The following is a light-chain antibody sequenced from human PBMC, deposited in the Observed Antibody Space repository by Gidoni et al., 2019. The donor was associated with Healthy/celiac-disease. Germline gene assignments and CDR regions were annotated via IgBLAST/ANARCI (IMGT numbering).Light chain of an antibody. V-gene: IGKV2-28*01. CDR2: LGS. J-gene: IGKJ4*01. Sequence: DIVMTQSPLSLPVTPGEPASISCRSSQSLLHSNGSTYLDWYLQKPGQSPQLLIYLGSNRASGVPDRFSGSGSGTDFTLKISRVEAEDVGVYYCMQALQTPLTFGGGTKVEIK. CDR3: MQALQTPLT. CDR1: QSLLHSNGSTY.